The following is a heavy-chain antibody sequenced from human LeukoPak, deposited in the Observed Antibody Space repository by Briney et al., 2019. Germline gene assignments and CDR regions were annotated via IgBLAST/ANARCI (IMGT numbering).Heavy chain of an antibody. Sequence: SVKVSCKASGGTFSSYAISWVRQAPGQGLEWMGGIIPIFGTANYAQKFQGRVTITTDESTSTVYMELSSLRSEDTAVYYCAREALGDYGDYRSPKNYYYYYMDVWGKGTTVTVSS. D-gene: IGHD4-17*01. V-gene: IGHV1-69*05. J-gene: IGHJ6*03. CDR3: AREALGDYGDYRSPKNYYYYYMDV. CDR2: IIPIFGTA. CDR1: GGTFSSYA.